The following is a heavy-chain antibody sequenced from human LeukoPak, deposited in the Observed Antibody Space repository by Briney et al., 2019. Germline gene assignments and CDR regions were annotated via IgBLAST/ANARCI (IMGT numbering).Heavy chain of an antibody. Sequence: SETLSLTCAVYGGSFSGYYWSWIRQPPGKGLEWIGEINHSGSTNYNPSLKSRVTISVDTSKNQFSLKLSSVTAADTAVYYCARVVLWFGELSGWFDPWGQGTLVTVSS. V-gene: IGHV4-34*01. CDR1: GGSFSGYY. CDR2: INHSGST. D-gene: IGHD3-10*01. J-gene: IGHJ5*02. CDR3: ARVVLWFGELSGWFDP.